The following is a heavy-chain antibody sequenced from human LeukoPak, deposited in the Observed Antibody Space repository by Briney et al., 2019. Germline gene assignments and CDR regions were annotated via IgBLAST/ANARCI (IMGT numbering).Heavy chain of an antibody. CDR2: ISYDAGHK. Sequence: GGSLRLSCVASGFTFSSYGMHWVRQAPGKGLEWVAVISYDAGHKYYSDSVKGRFTISRDYSKNTLYLQMNSVREEDTAVYFWAKDYGYGDPVSDSWGPGTLVTVSS. J-gene: IGHJ4*02. V-gene: IGHV3-30*18. CDR3: AKDYGYGDPVSDS. D-gene: IGHD4-17*01. CDR1: GFTFSSYG.